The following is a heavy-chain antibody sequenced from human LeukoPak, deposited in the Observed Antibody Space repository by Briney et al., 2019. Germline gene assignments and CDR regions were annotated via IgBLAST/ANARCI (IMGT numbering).Heavy chain of an antibody. J-gene: IGHJ6*02. Sequence: PGGSLRLSCAASGFIFSTYWMSWVRQAPGKGLEWVANIKEDGSESHYVDSVKGRFTISRDNAKNSQYLQVNSLRAEDTAVYFCAKAGLLWFGESWMDVWGQGTTVTVSS. CDR2: IKEDGSES. D-gene: IGHD3-10*01. V-gene: IGHV3-7*01. CDR1: GFIFSTYW. CDR3: AKAGLLWFGESWMDV.